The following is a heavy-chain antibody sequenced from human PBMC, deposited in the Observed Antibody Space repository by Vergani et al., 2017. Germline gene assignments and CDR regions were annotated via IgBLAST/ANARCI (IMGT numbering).Heavy chain of an antibody. Sequence: QVHLVESGGGVVQPGGSLRLSCAASGFTFSFSGMQWVRPGPGKGLEWVAFIKNDESRKNCAESLKDRFTISRDNSKNMLYLQMNNLRPEDTAVYYCAKAPYADYGYFQSWGQGTLVTVSS. CDR3: AKAPYADYGYFQS. J-gene: IGHJ4*02. CDR2: IKNDESRK. D-gene: IGHD4-17*01. V-gene: IGHV3-30*02. CDR1: GFTFSFSG.